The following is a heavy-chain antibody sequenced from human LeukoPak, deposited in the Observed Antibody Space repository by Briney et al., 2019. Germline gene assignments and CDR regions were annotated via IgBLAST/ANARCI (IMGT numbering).Heavy chain of an antibody. Sequence: GESLKISCKGSGYSSTSYWILWVRQMPGKGLEWMGIIYPSDSDTRYSPSFEGQVTISADKSISTAYLQWSSLKASDTAMYYCAREGVGSGEDPFDIWGQGTMVTVSS. CDR3: AREGVGSGEDPFDI. D-gene: IGHD3-10*01. CDR2: IYPSDSDT. J-gene: IGHJ3*02. V-gene: IGHV5-51*01. CDR1: GYSSTSYW.